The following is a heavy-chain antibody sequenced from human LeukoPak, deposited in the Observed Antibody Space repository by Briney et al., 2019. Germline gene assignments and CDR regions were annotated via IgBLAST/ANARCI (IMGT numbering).Heavy chain of an antibody. CDR1: GFTFNDYA. D-gene: IGHD6-19*01. J-gene: IGHJ5*02. V-gene: IGHV3-9*01. CDR3: AKDKYSSGWNEGWFDP. CDR2: ISWNSGSI. Sequence: GRSLRLSCAASGFTFNDYAMHWVRQAPGKGLEWVSGISWNSGSIGYAGSVKGRFTFSRDNAKNSVYLQMNSLRLEDTALYYCAKDKYSSGWNEGWFDPWGQGTLVTVSS.